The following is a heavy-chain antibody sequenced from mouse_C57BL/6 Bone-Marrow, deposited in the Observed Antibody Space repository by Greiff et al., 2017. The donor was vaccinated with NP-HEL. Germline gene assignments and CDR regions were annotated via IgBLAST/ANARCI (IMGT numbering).Heavy chain of an antibody. Sequence: QVQLQQSGAELARPGASVKLSCKASGYTFTSYGISWVKQRTGQGLEWIGEIYPRSGNTYYNEKFKGKATLTADKSSSTAYMELRSLTSEDSAVYFCAREGADYYGSSSGWFAYWGQGTLVTVSA. CDR2: IYPRSGNT. J-gene: IGHJ3*01. V-gene: IGHV1-81*01. CDR1: GYTFTSYG. D-gene: IGHD1-1*01. CDR3: AREGADYYGSSSGWFAY.